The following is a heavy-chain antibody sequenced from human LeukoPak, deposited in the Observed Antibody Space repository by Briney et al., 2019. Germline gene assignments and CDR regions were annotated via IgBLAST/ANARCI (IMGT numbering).Heavy chain of an antibody. CDR3: AHYGDYRFLYYFDY. Sequence: SGPTLVNPTQTLTLTCTFSGFSLSTSGVGVGWLRQPPGKALEWLALIYWNDNKLYSPSLKSRLTITKDTSNNQVVLTMTNMDPVDTATYYCAHYGDYRFLYYFDYWGQGTLVTVSP. V-gene: IGHV2-5*01. CDR1: GFSLSTSGVG. CDR2: IYWNDNK. D-gene: IGHD4-17*01. J-gene: IGHJ4*02.